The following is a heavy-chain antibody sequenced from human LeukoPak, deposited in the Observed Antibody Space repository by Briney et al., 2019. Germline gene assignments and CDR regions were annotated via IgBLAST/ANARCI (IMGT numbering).Heavy chain of an antibody. J-gene: IGHJ4*02. CDR2: INHSGST. CDR3: ARGRGGGWYHFPPDY. CDR1: GGSFSGYY. Sequence: SETLSLTCAVYGGSFSGYYWSWIRQPPGKGLEWIGEINHSGSTNYNPSLKSRVTISVDTSKNQFSLKLISVTAADTAVYYCARGRGGGWYHFPPDYWGQGTLVTVSS. V-gene: IGHV4-34*01. D-gene: IGHD6-19*01.